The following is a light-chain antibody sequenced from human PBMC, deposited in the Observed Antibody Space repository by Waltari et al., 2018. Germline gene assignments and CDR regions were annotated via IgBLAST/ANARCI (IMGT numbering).Light chain of an antibody. V-gene: IGKV4-1*01. CDR1: QSVLNSSNNKNY. CDR2: WASTRGF. CDR3: QQYYTSLWT. Sequence: DIVMTQSPDSLAVSLGERATINCKSSQSVLNSSNNKNYLAWYQQKPGQPPKLLIYWASTRGFTRESGVPDLFSGSGSGTDFTLTISSLQAEDVAFYYCQQYYTSLWTFGQGTNVEIK. J-gene: IGKJ1*01.